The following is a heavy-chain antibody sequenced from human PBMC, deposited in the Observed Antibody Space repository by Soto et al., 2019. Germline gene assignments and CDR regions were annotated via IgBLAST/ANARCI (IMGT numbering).Heavy chain of an antibody. J-gene: IGHJ6*02. CDR1: GDSFTSYW. Sequence: GESLKISGKGSGDSFTSYWSGWVRQMTGKGLEWMGIIYPGDSDTRYRPSSQGQVTISADKSIRTAYLQWSSLKASDTAMYYCARSRGYDFSSQYGMDVWGQGTTVTVSS. CDR2: IYPGDSDT. V-gene: IGHV5-51*01. D-gene: IGHD3-3*01. CDR3: ARSRGYDFSSQYGMDV.